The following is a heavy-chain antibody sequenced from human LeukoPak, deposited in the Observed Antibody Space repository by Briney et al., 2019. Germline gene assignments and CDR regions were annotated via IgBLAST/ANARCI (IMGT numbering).Heavy chain of an antibody. J-gene: IGHJ3*02. CDR1: GFTFSSYA. CDR3: AKEGLRGYSYGYPRSDHDAFDI. V-gene: IGHV3-23*01. CDR2: ISGSGGST. D-gene: IGHD5-18*01. Sequence: PGGSLRLSCAASGFTFSSYAMSWVRQAPGKGLEWVSAISGSGGSTYYADSVKGRFTISRDNSKNTLYLQMNSLRAEDTAVYYCAKEGLRGYSYGYPRSDHDAFDIWGQGTMVTVSS.